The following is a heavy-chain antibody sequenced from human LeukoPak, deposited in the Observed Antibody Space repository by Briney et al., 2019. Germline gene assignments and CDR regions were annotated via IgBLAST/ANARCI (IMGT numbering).Heavy chain of an antibody. V-gene: IGHV4-39*07. CDR1: GGSISSTTYF. CDR2: IYYSGST. CDR3: VRFSSSWSYFDC. Sequence: SETLSLTCTVSGGSISSTTYFWAWIRQPPGKGLEWIANIYYSGSTYYNPSLQSRVTIAMDTSKNQFSLKLSSVTAADTALYYCVRFSSSWSYFDCWGQGTLVTVSS. D-gene: IGHD6-13*01. J-gene: IGHJ4*02.